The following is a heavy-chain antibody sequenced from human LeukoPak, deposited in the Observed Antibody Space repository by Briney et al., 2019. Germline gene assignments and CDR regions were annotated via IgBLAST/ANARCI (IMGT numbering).Heavy chain of an antibody. CDR3: ARLRGGSSDFDY. V-gene: IGHV3-30-3*01. Sequence: AGGSLRLSCAASGFTFSSYAMHWVRQAPGKGLEWVAVISYDGSNKYYADSVKGRFTISRDNSKNTLYLQMNSLRAEDTAVYYCARLRGGSSDFDYWGQGTLVTVSS. CDR1: GFTFSSYA. CDR2: ISYDGSNK. J-gene: IGHJ4*02. D-gene: IGHD1-26*01.